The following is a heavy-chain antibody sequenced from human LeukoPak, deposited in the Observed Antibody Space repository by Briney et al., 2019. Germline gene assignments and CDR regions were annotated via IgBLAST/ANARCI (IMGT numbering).Heavy chain of an antibody. CDR1: GYTFTSYG. Sequence: ASVKVSCKASGYTFTSYGISWVRQAPGQGLEWMGGIIPIFGTASYAQKFQGRVTITADESTSTAYMELSSLRSEDTAVYYCAREGSHCSGGSCYSNWFDPWGQGTLVTVSS. V-gene: IGHV1-69*13. J-gene: IGHJ5*02. D-gene: IGHD2-15*01. CDR2: IIPIFGTA. CDR3: AREGSHCSGGSCYSNWFDP.